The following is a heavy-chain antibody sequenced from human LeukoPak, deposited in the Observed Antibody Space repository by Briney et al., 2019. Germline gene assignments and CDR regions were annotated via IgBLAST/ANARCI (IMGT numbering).Heavy chain of an antibody. V-gene: IGHV3-9*01. CDR2: ISWNSGSI. J-gene: IGHJ4*02. Sequence: GGSLRLSCAASGFTFDDYAMHWVRPAPGKGLERVSGISWNSGSIGYADSVKGRFTISRDNAKNSLYLQMNSLRAEDTALYYCAKDKRQQLARAFDYWGQGTLVTVSS. CDR3: AKDKRQQLARAFDY. CDR1: GFTFDDYA. D-gene: IGHD6-13*01.